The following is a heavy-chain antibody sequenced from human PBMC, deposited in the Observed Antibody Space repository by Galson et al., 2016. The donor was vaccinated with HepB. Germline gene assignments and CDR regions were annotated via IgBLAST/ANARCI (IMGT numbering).Heavy chain of an antibody. Sequence: SLRLSCAASGFSFSDYGMSWVRQAPGKGLAWVSTISGGAYSTYSADSVKGRFTISRDNSKNTLDLQMNSLRAEDTAIYDCAKGLQYYSYALDVWGQGTTVTVSS. CDR3: AKGLQYYSYALDV. CDR2: ISGGAYST. V-gene: IGHV3-23*01. CDR1: GFSFSDYG. J-gene: IGHJ6*02.